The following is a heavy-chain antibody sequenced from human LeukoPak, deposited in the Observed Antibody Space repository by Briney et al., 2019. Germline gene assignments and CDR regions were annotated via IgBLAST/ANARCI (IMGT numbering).Heavy chain of an antibody. Sequence: PGGSLRLSCAASGFTLSSYSRSWVRQAPGKGLEWVSYISSSSTHIYYADSVKGRFTISRDNARNSLYLQMNSLTAEDTAIYYCARSEHSSSSFDYWGQGTLVTVSS. V-gene: IGHV3-21*01. D-gene: IGHD6-6*01. CDR1: GFTLSSYS. J-gene: IGHJ4*02. CDR2: ISSSSTHI. CDR3: ARSEHSSSSFDY.